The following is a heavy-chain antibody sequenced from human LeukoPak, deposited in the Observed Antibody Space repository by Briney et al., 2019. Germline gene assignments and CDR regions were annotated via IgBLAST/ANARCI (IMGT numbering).Heavy chain of an antibody. V-gene: IGHV3-9*03. D-gene: IGHD6-6*01. Sequence: PGGSLRLSCAASGFTFDDYAMHWVRQAPGKGLEWVSGISWNSGSIGYADSVKGRFTISRDNAKNSLYLQMNSLRAEDMALYYCAKASSIAARSYFDYWGQGTLVTVSS. CDR3: AKASSIAARSYFDY. CDR1: GFTFDDYA. J-gene: IGHJ4*02. CDR2: ISWNSGSI.